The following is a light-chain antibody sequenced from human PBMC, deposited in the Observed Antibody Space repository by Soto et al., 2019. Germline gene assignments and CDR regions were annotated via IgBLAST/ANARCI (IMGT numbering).Light chain of an antibody. Sequence: QSVLTQPASVSGSPGQSITISCTGTSSDVGAYIYVSWYQHHPGKAPKVMIYEVTNRPSGVSDRFSGSKSGNTASLTISGLQAQDEADYYCCSYTSSRNYVSGNGTKVTVL. CDR3: CSYTSSRNYV. CDR2: EVT. V-gene: IGLV2-14*01. J-gene: IGLJ1*01. CDR1: SSDVGAYIY.